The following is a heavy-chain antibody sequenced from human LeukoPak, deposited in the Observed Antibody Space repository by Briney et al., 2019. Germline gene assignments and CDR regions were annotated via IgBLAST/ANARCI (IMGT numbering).Heavy chain of an antibody. V-gene: IGHV3-11*05. CDR3: ARGGGYYYDSSDYYREEYFQH. D-gene: IGHD3-22*01. CDR1: GFTFSDYY. J-gene: IGHJ1*01. Sequence: GGSLRLSCAASGFTFSDYYMSWIRQAPGKGLEGVSYISSSSSYTNYADSVKGRFTISRDNAKNSLYLHMNSLRAEDTAVYYCARGGGYYYDSSDYYREEYFQHWGQGTLVTVCS. CDR2: ISSSSSYT.